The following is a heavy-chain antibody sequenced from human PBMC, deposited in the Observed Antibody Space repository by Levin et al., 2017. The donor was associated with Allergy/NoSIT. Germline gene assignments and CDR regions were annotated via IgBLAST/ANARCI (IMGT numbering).Heavy chain of an antibody. CDR2: INPNSGGT. V-gene: IGHV1-2*02. Sequence: AASVKVSCKASGYTFTGYYMHWVRQAPGQGLEWMGWINPNSGGTNYAQKFQGRVTMTRDTSISTAYMELSRLRSDDTAVYYCARDLDSSLARDAFDIWGQGTMVTVSS. CDR3: ARDLDSSLARDAFDI. J-gene: IGHJ3*02. D-gene: IGHD6-13*01. CDR1: GYTFTGYY.